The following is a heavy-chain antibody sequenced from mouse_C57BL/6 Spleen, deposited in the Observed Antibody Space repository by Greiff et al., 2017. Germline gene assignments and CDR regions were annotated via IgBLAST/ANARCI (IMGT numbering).Heavy chain of an antibody. D-gene: IGHD4-1*01. CDR2: IWSGGST. CDR3: ASETGNYAMDY. Sequence: VQLQQSGPGLVQPSQSLSITCTVSGFSLTSYGVHWVRQSPGKGLEWLGVIWSGGSTDYNAAFISRLSISKDNSKSQVFFKMNSLQADDTAIYYCASETGNYAMDYWGQGTSVTVSS. J-gene: IGHJ4*01. V-gene: IGHV2-2*01. CDR1: GFSLTSYG.